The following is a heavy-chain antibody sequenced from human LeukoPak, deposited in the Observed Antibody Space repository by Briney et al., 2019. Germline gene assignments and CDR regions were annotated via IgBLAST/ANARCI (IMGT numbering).Heavy chain of an antibody. CDR1: GYTFTGYC. CDR2: INPNSGGT. D-gene: IGHD2-15*01. J-gene: IGHJ4*02. Sequence: ASVKVSCKASGYTFTGYCMHWVRQAPGQGLEWIGRINPNSGGTNYAQKFQGRVTMTRDTSISTAYMELSRLRSDDTAVYYCARARNYCSGGSCYYFDYWGQGTLVTVSS. V-gene: IGHV1-2*06. CDR3: ARARNYCSGGSCYYFDY.